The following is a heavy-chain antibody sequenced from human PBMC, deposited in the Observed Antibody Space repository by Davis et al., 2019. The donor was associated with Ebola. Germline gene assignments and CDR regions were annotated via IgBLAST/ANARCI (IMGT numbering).Heavy chain of an antibody. CDR2: IIPIFGTA. CDR3: ARDSYYYDSSGLDV. J-gene: IGHJ6*02. D-gene: IGHD3-22*01. V-gene: IGHV1-69*05. CDR1: GGTFSSYA. Sequence: SVKVSCKASGGTFSSYAISWVRQAPGQGLEWMGGIIPIFGTANYAQKFQGRVTMTRNTSISTAYMELSSLRSEDTAVYYCARDSYYYDSSGLDVWGQGTTVTVSS.